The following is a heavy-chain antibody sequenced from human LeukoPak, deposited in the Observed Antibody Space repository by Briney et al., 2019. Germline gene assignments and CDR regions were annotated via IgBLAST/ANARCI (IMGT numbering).Heavy chain of an antibody. J-gene: IGHJ4*02. V-gene: IGHV4-38-2*01. D-gene: IGHD6-19*01. Sequence: GSLRLSCAASGFTFSSYAMSWVRQAPGKGLEWIGSIYHSGSTYYNPSLKSRVTISVDTSKNQFSLKLSSVTAADTAVYYCARVHGAVASFADYWGQGTLVTVSS. CDR2: IYHSGST. CDR1: GFTFSSYA. CDR3: ARVHGAVASFADY.